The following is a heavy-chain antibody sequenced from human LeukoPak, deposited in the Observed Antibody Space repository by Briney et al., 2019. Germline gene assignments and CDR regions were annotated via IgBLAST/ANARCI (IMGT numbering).Heavy chain of an antibody. V-gene: IGHV3-30*02. CDR3: AKDTNWALDY. J-gene: IGHJ4*02. D-gene: IGHD1-1*01. Sequence: GGSLRLSCAASGFTFSIYGMHWVRQAPGKGLEWVAFIRYDGSNKYYADSVKGRFTISRDNSKNTLYLQMNSLRAEDTAVYYCAKDTNWALDYWGQGTLVTVSS. CDR1: GFTFSIYG. CDR2: IRYDGSNK.